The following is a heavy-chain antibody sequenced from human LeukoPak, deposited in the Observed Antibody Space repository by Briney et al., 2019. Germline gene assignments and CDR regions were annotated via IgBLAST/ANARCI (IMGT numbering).Heavy chain of an antibody. Sequence: PSETLSLTCAVYGGSFSGYFWNWIRQPPGKGLEWIGEINHSGSTNYNPSLKSRVTISVDTSKNQFSLKLNSVTAADTAVYYCARTAYYYDSSGDRPGMDVWGQGTTVTVSS. CDR1: GGSFSGYF. V-gene: IGHV4-34*01. CDR2: INHSGST. J-gene: IGHJ6*02. D-gene: IGHD3-22*01. CDR3: ARTAYYYDSSGDRPGMDV.